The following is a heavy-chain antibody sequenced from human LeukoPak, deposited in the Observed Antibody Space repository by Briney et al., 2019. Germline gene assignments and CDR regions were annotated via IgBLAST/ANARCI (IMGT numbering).Heavy chain of an antibody. CDR3: ARRVPSQVITDYFDY. CDR2: IDSSSRTT. J-gene: IGHJ4*02. V-gene: IGHV3-48*04. CDR1: GFTLSSYN. D-gene: IGHD1-1*01. Sequence: GGSLRLSCVASGFTLSSYNTNWVGQAPGKGLEWVAFIDSSSRTTFYADSVKGRFTISRDNAKNSLFLQMNSLRAEDTAVYYCARRVPSQVITDYFDYWGQGTLVTVSS.